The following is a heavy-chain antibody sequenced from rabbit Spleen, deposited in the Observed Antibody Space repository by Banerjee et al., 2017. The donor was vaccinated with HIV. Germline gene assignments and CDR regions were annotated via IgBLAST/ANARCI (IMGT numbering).Heavy chain of an antibody. CDR3: ARDTSSSFSSYGMDL. J-gene: IGHJ6*01. CDR1: GSSFSSSYY. V-gene: IGHV1S40*01. Sequence: QSLEESGGDLVKPGASLTLTCTASGSSFSSSYYMCWVRQAPGKGLEWIGCIYTGSSGSTYYASWAKGRFTISKTSSTTMTLQMTSLTAADTATYFCARDTSSSFSSYGMDLWGPGTLVTVS. D-gene: IGHD1-1*01. CDR2: IYTGSSGST.